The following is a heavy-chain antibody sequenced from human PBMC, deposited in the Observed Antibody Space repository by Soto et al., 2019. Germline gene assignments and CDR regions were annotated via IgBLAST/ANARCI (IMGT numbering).Heavy chain of an antibody. CDR1: GSSLPGQH. V-gene: IGHV4-59*08. CDR2: IYYGGST. J-gene: IGHJ6*02. D-gene: IGHD5-12*01. Sequence: SETLSLTCTPSGSSLPGQHYCWMSQPPETGQDCIGYIYYGGSTNYNPSLKSRVTISVDTSKTQFSLELSSVTAADTAVYYCARQAGYSGYDFTLWGNYYYYGMDVWGQGTTVT. CDR3: ARQAGYSGYDFTLWGNYYYYGMDV.